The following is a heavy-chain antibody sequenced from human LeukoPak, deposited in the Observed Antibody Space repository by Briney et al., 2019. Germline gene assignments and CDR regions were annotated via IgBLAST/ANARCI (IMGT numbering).Heavy chain of an antibody. V-gene: IGHV1-46*01. Sequence: GASVKVSCKASGFTFSNYGFVWVRQAPGQGFEWMGIINPSGGSTSYAQQFQGRVTMTGDTSTTTVYMELSSLRSEDTAVYFCARERFCGGDCYSPLNFQHWGQGTLVTVSS. CDR3: ARERFCGGDCYSPLNFQH. J-gene: IGHJ1*01. D-gene: IGHD2-21*02. CDR2: INPSGGST. CDR1: GFTFSNYG.